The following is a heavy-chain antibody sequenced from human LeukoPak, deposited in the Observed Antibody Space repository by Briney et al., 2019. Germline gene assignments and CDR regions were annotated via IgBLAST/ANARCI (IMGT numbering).Heavy chain of an antibody. D-gene: IGHD3-22*01. Sequence: GEALKISCKGSGYSFTSYWIGWVRQVPGKGLEWMGIIYPGDSDMRYSPSFQGQVTMSVDKSITTAYLQWSSLKASDTAMYYCARRTYGSGGYYPWGQGTLVTVSS. CDR3: ARRTYGSGGYYP. V-gene: IGHV5-51*01. CDR2: IYPGDSDM. CDR1: GYSFTSYW. J-gene: IGHJ5*02.